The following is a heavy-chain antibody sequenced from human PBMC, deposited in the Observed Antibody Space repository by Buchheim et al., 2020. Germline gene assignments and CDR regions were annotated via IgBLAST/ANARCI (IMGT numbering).Heavy chain of an antibody. CDR2: INPNSGGT. CDR1: GYTFTGYY. Sequence: QVQLVQSGAEVKKPGASVKVSCKASGYTFTGYYMHWVRQAPGQGLEWMGWINPNSGGTNYAQKFQGWVTMTRATAIPTAYMELSRLRSDDTAVYYCARDRRDCTTTSCHYFDYWGQGTL. V-gene: IGHV1-2*04. CDR3: ARDRRDCTTTSCHYFDY. J-gene: IGHJ4*02. D-gene: IGHD2-2*01.